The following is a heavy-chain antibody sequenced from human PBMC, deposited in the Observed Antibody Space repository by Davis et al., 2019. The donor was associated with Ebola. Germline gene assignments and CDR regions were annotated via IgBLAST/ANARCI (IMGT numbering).Heavy chain of an antibody. J-gene: IGHJ4*02. CDR1: GYTFTNYG. Sequence: ASVKVSCKASGYTFTNYGITWVRQAPGQGLEWMGWINPHNGNTNYAQNFRGRLTMTTDTSTSTVYMELRSLRPDDTAVYYCATLRYFDWLFPNGPDYWGQGTLVTVSS. D-gene: IGHD3-9*01. V-gene: IGHV1-18*04. CDR2: INPHNGNT. CDR3: ATLRYFDWLFPNGPDY.